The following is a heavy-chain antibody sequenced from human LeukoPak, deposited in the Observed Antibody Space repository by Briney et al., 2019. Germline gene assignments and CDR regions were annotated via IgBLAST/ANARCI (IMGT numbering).Heavy chain of an antibody. CDR1: GFTFSSNA. Sequence: GGSLRLSCAASGFTFSSNAMTWVRQAPGKGLEWVSAISGSGGSTYYADSVKGRFTISRDNSKNTLNLQMNSLRAEDTAVYYCAKRRNSYDSGGSTDHWGQGTLVIVSS. V-gene: IGHV3-23*01. CDR3: AKRRNSYDSGGSTDH. D-gene: IGHD3-22*01. CDR2: ISGSGGST. J-gene: IGHJ4*02.